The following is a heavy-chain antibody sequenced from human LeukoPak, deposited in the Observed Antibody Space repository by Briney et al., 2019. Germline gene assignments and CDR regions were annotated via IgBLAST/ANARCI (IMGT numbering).Heavy chain of an antibody. Sequence: PGGSLRLSCAASGFTFSSYAMHWVRQAPGKGLEWVAVISYDGSNKYYADSVKGRFTISRDNSKNTLYLQMNSLRAEDTAVYYCASVTWGLDAFDIWGQGTMVTVSS. V-gene: IGHV3-30-3*01. CDR3: ASVTWGLDAFDI. J-gene: IGHJ3*02. CDR2: ISYDGSNK. D-gene: IGHD7-27*01. CDR1: GFTFSSYA.